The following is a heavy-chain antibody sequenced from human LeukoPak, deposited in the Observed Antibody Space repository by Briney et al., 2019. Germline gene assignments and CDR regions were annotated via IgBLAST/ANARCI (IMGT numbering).Heavy chain of an antibody. D-gene: IGHD2-2*01. CDR1: GFTFSSYA. CDR2: ISYDGSNK. CDR3: AISDYCSSTSCYRGEDYYYYGMDV. Sequence: GRSLRLSYAASGFTFSSYAMHWVRQAPGKGLEWVAVISYDGSNKYYADSVKGRFTISRDNSKNTLYLQMNSLRAEDTAVYYCAISDYCSSTSCYRGEDYYYYGMDVWGQGTTVTVSS. J-gene: IGHJ6*02. V-gene: IGHV3-30*04.